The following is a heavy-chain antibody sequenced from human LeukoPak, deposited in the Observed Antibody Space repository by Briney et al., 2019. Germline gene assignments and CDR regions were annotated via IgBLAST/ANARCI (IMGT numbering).Heavy chain of an antibody. CDR2: ISSSGSTI. V-gene: IGHV3-48*03. CDR1: GFTFSSYE. D-gene: IGHD5-12*01. J-gene: IGHJ6*03. CDR3: ARVRRLRLVNYYYYYMDV. Sequence: PGGSLRLSCAASGFTFSSYEMNWVRQAPGKGLEWVSYISSSGSTIYYADSVKGRFTISRDNAKNSLYLQMNSLRAEDTAVYYCARVRRLRLVNYYYYYMDVWGKGTTVTVSS.